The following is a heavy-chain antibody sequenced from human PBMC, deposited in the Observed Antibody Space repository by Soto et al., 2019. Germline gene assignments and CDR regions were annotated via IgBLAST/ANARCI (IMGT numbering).Heavy chain of an antibody. CDR2: INAGNGNT. V-gene: IGHV1-3*01. CDR3: ARGRDTYYDYIWGSYRPRYFDY. CDR1: GYTLTSYA. D-gene: IGHD3-16*02. Sequence: ASVKGSCQASGYTLTSYAVHWVRQAPGQRLEWMGWINAGNGNTKYSQKFQGRVTITRDTSASTAYMEPSSLRSEDTAVYYCARGRDTYYDYIWGSYRPRYFDYWGQGTLVTVS. J-gene: IGHJ4*02.